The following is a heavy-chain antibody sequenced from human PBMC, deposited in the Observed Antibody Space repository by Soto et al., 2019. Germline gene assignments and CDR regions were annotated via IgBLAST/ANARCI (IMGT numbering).Heavy chain of an antibody. Sequence: GGSLRLSCAASGFTFSSYLMSWVRQSPGKGLEWVANIKQDGSEKYYVDSVKGRFTISRDNAKNSLYLQMNSLRAEDTAVYYCARVVLPYYGSGSYYNRPFYFDYWGQGTLVTVSS. CDR3: ARVVLPYYGSGSYYNRPFYFDY. D-gene: IGHD3-10*01. V-gene: IGHV3-7*01. J-gene: IGHJ4*02. CDR1: GFTFSSYL. CDR2: IKQDGSEK.